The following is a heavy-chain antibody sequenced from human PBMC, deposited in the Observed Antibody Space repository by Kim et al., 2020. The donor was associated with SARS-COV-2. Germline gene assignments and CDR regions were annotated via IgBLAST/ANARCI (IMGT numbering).Heavy chain of an antibody. CDR2: INSDGSST. V-gene: IGHV3-74*01. J-gene: IGHJ6*03. D-gene: IGHD3-10*01. CDR3: ARDPPPLRGHYYYYYMDV. Sequence: GGSLRLSCAASGFTFSSYWMHWVRQAPGKGLVWVSRINSDGSSTSYADSVKGRFTISRDNAKNTLYLQMNSLRAEDTAVYYCARDPPPLRGHYYYYYMDVWDKGTTVTVSS. CDR1: GFTFSSYW.